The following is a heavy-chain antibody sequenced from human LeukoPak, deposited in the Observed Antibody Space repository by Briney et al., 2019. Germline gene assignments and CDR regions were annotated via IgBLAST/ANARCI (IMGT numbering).Heavy chain of an antibody. J-gene: IGHJ4*02. CDR2: ISGSGGST. CDR1: GLSFSSSA. CDR3: ASGRGYYDY. Sequence: GGSLRLSCAASGLSFSSSAMSWVRQAPGKGLEWVSAISGSGGSTYYADSAKGRFTISRDNSKNTLYLQMNSLRADDTAIYYCASGRGYYDYWGQGTLVTVSS. D-gene: IGHD3-3*01. V-gene: IGHV3-23*01.